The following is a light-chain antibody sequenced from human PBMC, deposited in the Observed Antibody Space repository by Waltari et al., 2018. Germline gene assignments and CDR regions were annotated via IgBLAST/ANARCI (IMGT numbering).Light chain of an antibody. J-gene: IGKJ1*01. CDR2: GAS. CDR1: QSVRGS. CDR3: QHYVRLPAT. V-gene: IGKV3-20*01. Sequence: EIVLTQSPGTLSLSPGERAILSCRASQSVRGSLAWYQQKAGQAPRLLIYGASSRATGIPDRFSGSGSGTDFSLTISRLEPEDFAVYYCQHYVRLPATFGQGTKVEI.